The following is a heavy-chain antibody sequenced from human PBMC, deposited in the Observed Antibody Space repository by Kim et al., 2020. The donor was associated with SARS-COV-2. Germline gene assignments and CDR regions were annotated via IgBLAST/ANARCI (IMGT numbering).Heavy chain of an antibody. D-gene: IGHD3-22*01. J-gene: IGHJ6*02. V-gene: IGHV3-7*03. CDR2: IKQDGSEK. Sequence: GGSLRLSCAASGFTFSSYWMSWVRQAPGKGLEWVANIKQDGSEKYYVDSVKGRFTISRDNAKNSLYLQMNSLRAADTAVYYCARASSGGYYDSSGYHPGFYYYYGMDVWGQGATVTVSS. CDR1: GFTFSSYW. CDR3: ARASSGGYYDSSGYHPGFYYYYGMDV.